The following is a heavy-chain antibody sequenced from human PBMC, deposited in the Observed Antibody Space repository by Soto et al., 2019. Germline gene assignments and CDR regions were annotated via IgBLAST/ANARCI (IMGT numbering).Heavy chain of an antibody. V-gene: IGHV1-69*01. CDR1: ADTFNNYA. J-gene: IGHJ5*02. CDR2: IIPFFGSP. CDR3: ARAIVPRFNWFDP. Sequence: QVQLVQSGAEVKKPGSSVTVSCKASADTFNNYAIAWVRQAPGQGLEWMGGIIPFFGSPKYSQKFQNRVTITVEESTSPSYMNLTGLRSDDTAVYYCARAIVPRFNWFDPWGQGTLVTVSS. D-gene: IGHD1-26*01.